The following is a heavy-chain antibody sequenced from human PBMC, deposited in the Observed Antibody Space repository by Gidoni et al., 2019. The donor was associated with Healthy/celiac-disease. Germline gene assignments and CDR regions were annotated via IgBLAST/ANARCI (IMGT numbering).Heavy chain of an antibody. Sequence: EVQLVESGGGLVQPGGSLRLSCAASGFTFSRSSMNWVRQAPGKGLECVSYISSSSSTIYYADSVKGRFTISRDNAKNSLYLQMNSLRAEDTAVYYCARDTYYYDSSGYSDYYGMDVWGQGTTVTVSS. CDR3: ARDTYYYDSSGYSDYYGMDV. J-gene: IGHJ6*02. CDR1: GFTFSRSS. V-gene: IGHV3-48*01. D-gene: IGHD3-22*01. CDR2: ISSSSSTI.